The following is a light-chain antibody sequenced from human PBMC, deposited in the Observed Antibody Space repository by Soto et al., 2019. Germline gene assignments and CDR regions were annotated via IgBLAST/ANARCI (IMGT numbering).Light chain of an antibody. CDR3: QRYNSYSRT. CDR1: QNVNNW. V-gene: IGKV1-5*01. J-gene: IGKJ1*01. Sequence: DIQMTQSPSTLSASVGDSVTITCRASQNVNNWVAWYQQKPGKAPRFLIYDASSLESGVPTRFSGSRSETDFTRTISSLQPDDFATNYCQRYNSYSRTFGQGTKVEIK. CDR2: DAS.